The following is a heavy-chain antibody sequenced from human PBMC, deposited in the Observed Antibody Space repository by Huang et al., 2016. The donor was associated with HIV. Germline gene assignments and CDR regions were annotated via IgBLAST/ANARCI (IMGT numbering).Heavy chain of an antibody. J-gene: IGHJ3*02. Sequence: EVQLMESGGGLVQPGGSLRLSCAASGFTFSTYNMNWVRQAPGKGLEWCSYITSSIGSIYYADSVKGRFTISRDNAKNSLYLQMNSLRAEDTAVYYCARFGSYYYGSGCYLDAFDIWGQGTMVTVSS. CDR1: GFTFSTYN. D-gene: IGHD3-10*01. V-gene: IGHV3-48*01. CDR2: ITSSIGSI. CDR3: ARFGSYYYGSGCYLDAFDI.